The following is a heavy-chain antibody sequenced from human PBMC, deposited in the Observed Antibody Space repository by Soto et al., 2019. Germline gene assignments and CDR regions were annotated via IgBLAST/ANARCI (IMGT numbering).Heavy chain of an antibody. CDR3: AREVTIFGGGMDV. J-gene: IGHJ6*02. CDR2: IHYSGSA. D-gene: IGHD3-3*01. CDR1: GGSISSDGYY. Sequence: SETLSLTCTGSGGSISSDGYYWSWIRQHPGKGLEWIGYIHYSGSASYTPSLKSRVIISVDTSKNQLSLKLSSVTAADTAVYYCAREVTIFGGGMDVWGQGTTVTVSS. V-gene: IGHV4-31*03.